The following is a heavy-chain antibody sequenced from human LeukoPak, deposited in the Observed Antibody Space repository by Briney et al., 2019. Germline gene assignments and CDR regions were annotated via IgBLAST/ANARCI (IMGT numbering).Heavy chain of an antibody. CDR2: IYYSGST. Sequence: PSETLSLTCTVSGGSISSYYWSWIRQPPGKGLEWIGYIYYSGSTNYNPSLKSRVTISVDTSQNQFSLKLSSVTAADTAVYYCARAPPVVVVAATPTSYWYFDLWGRGTLVTVSS. V-gene: IGHV4-59*01. CDR3: ARAPPVVVVAATPTSYWYFDL. J-gene: IGHJ2*01. CDR1: GGSISSYY. D-gene: IGHD2-15*01.